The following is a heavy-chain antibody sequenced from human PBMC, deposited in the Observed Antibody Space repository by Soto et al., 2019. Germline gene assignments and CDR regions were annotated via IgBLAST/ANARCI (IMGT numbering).Heavy chain of an antibody. J-gene: IGHJ4*02. CDR1: GFAFSSAW. CDR2: LKSEAAGGTT. CDR3: SYDSSRGDY. D-gene: IGHD3-22*01. V-gene: IGHV3-15*01. Sequence: GGSLRLSCAASGFAFSSAWMSWVRQAPGKGLEWVGRLKSEAAGGTTDYAAPVKGRFTISRDDSKNTLYLQMNSLKTDDTAVYYCSYDSSRGDYWGLGTLVTVSS.